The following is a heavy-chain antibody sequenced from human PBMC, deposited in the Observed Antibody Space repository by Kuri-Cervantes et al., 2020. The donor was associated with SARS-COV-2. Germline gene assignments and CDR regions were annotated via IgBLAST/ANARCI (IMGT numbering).Heavy chain of an antibody. J-gene: IGHJ3*01. Sequence: ASVKVSCKVSGNTLTELPLHWVRQAPGKGLEWMGGFDPEQREIIYAQKFQGRVSMTEDTSTDTAYMKLSSLRSEDTAAYYCATEGYSIIIWAFAHWGQGTKVTVSS. CDR2: FDPEQREI. V-gene: IGHV1-24*01. D-gene: IGHD3-22*01. CDR1: GNTLTELP. CDR3: ATEGYSIIIWAFAH.